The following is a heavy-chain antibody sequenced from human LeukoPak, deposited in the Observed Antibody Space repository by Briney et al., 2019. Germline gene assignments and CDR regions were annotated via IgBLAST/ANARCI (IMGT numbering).Heavy chain of an antibody. V-gene: IGHV3-20*04. CDR1: GFTFDDHG. Sequence: GGSLRLSCAASGFTFDDHGMSWVRQAPGKGLEWVSGINRIGSITGNADSVKGRFTISRDNAKGSLYLQMNSLRAEDTALYYCARKGLGGELGGFDCWGQGTLVTVSS. CDR2: INRIGSIT. CDR3: ARKGLGGELGGFDC. D-gene: IGHD1-26*01. J-gene: IGHJ4*02.